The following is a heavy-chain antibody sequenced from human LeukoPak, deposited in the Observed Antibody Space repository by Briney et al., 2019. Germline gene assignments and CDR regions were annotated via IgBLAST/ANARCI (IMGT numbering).Heavy chain of an antibody. CDR2: ISSSGPT. Sequence: SEALSLTCTVSRWSISRGGYYWRGMRQHPGKGLELSGYISSSGPTYYDPSLIGRVTISVDTSKNQSSLKLSCVTAAGPAMYYCTSGDYGWFDPGGQGTLVTVSS. D-gene: IGHD4-17*01. CDR3: TSGDYGWFDP. CDR1: RWSISRGGYY. J-gene: IGHJ5*02. V-gene: IGHV4-31*03.